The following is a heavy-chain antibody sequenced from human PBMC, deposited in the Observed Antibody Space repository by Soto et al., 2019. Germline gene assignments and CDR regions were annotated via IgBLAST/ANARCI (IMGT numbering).Heavy chain of an antibody. D-gene: IGHD2-2*03. Sequence: GSLRLSCAASGFIFTNHAMNWVRQAPGKGLEWVSTISGVADSTYYADSVKGRFTISRDNSKNTVSLQMNSLRADDTAIYYCARAGTGYCSSTSCLYHFDYWGQGTVVTVSS. CDR3: ARAGTGYCSSTSCLYHFDY. CDR2: ISGVADST. CDR1: GFIFTNHA. J-gene: IGHJ4*02. V-gene: IGHV3-23*01.